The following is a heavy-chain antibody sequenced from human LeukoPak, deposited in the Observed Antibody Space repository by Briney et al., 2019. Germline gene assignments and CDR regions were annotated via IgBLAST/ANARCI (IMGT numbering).Heavy chain of an antibody. J-gene: IGHJ4*02. CDR2: ISAYNGNT. CDR1: GYTFTSYG. Sequence: ASVKVSCKASGYTFTSYGISWVRQAPGQGLEWMGWISAYNGNTNYAQKLQGRVTMTTDTSTSTAYMELRSLRSDDTAVYYCVRSLRAYDSSGSDDYWGQGTLVTVSS. D-gene: IGHD3-22*01. CDR3: VRSLRAYDSSGSDDY. V-gene: IGHV1-18*01.